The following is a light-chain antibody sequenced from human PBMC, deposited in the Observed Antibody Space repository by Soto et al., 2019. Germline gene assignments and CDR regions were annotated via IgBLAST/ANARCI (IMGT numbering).Light chain of an antibody. CDR3: QQRSNLPLT. Sequence: EIVLTQSPATLSLSPGERPTLSCRASQSVSSLLAWYQQKSGQPPRLLVSDASKRATGVPARFSGSGSGTDFTLIISSLEPEDFAIYYCQQRSNLPLTFGAGTKVEIK. CDR1: QSVSSL. CDR2: DAS. J-gene: IGKJ4*01. V-gene: IGKV3-11*01.